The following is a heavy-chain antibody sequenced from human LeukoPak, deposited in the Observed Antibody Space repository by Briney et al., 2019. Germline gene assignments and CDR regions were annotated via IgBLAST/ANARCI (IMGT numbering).Heavy chain of an antibody. V-gene: IGHV3-23*01. Sequence: PGGSLRLSCAASGFTVSSNYMSWVRQAPGKGLEWVSAISGSGGSTYCADSVKGRFTISRDNSKNTLYLQMNSLRAEDTAVYYCAKASGEWELLCPDYWGQGTLVTVSS. D-gene: IGHD1-26*01. J-gene: IGHJ4*02. CDR1: GFTVSSNY. CDR3: AKASGEWELLCPDY. CDR2: ISGSGGST.